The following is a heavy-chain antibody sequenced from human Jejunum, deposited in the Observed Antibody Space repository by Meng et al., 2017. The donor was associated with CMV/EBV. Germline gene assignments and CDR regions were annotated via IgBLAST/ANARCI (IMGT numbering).Heavy chain of an antibody. D-gene: IGHD1-7*01. J-gene: IGHJ4*02. CDR1: GFSLTTTRVG. CDR2: IYWDDDK. V-gene: IGHV2-5*02. CDR3: AHRPKSATTFDY. Sequence: TFSGFSLTTTRVGVGWIRQPQGKALEWLALIYWDDDKRYSPSMKNRLTITKHTSQNQVVLTMTNMDPEDTATYYCAHRPKSATTFDYWGQGTLVTVSS.